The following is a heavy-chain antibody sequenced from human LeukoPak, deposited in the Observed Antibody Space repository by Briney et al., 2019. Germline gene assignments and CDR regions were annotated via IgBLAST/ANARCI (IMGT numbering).Heavy chain of an antibody. V-gene: IGHV4-34*01. CDR1: GGSFSGYY. Sequence: SETLSLTCAVYGGSFSGYYWSWIRQPPGKGLEWIGEINHSGSTNHNPSLKSRVTISVDTSKNQFSLKLSSVTAADTAVYYCARVSELTGTGWFDPWGQGTLVTVSS. CDR3: ARVSELTGTGWFDP. CDR2: INHSGST. J-gene: IGHJ5*02. D-gene: IGHD1-7*01.